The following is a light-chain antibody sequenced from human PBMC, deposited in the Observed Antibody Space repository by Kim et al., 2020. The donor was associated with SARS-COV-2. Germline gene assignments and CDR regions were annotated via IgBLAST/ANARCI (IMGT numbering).Light chain of an antibody. CDR1: QFISTY. Sequence: AFDGDRVTITCRASQFISTYLNWYQQRPGEAPKLLIYGASTLRSGVPSRFSGGGSGSVFTLTISSLQPEDFATYFCQQSYLTPITFGPGTRLEIK. CDR2: GAS. CDR3: QQSYLTPIT. J-gene: IGKJ5*01. V-gene: IGKV1-39*01.